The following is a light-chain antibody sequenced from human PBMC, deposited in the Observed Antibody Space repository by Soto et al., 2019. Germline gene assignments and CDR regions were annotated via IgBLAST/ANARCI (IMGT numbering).Light chain of an antibody. CDR1: SSNIGSNT. J-gene: IGLJ2*01. CDR2: SNN. Sequence: QSVLTQPPSASGTPGQRVTISCSGSSSNIGSNTVNWYQQLPGTAPKLLIYSNNQRPSGVPDRFSGSKSGTSASLPISGLQSEDEADYYCAAWDDSLNGYVVFGGGTQLTVL. CDR3: AAWDDSLNGYVV. V-gene: IGLV1-44*01.